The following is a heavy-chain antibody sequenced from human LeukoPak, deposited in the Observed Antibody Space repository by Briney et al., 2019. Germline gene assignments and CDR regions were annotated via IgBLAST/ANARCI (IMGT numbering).Heavy chain of an antibody. CDR2: INHSGST. Sequence: SSETLSLTCAVYGGSFSGYYWSWIRQPPGKGLEWIGEINHSGSTNYNPSLKSRVTMSVDTSKNQFSLKLSSVTAADTAVYYCARDLDYWGQGTLVTVSS. CDR1: GGSFSGYY. V-gene: IGHV4-34*01. J-gene: IGHJ4*02. CDR3: ARDLDY.